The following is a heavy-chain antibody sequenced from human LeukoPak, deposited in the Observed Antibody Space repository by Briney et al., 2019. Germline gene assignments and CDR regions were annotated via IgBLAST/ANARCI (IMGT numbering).Heavy chain of an antibody. V-gene: IGHV1-18*01. Sequence: ASVKVSCKASGYSFIDYYLHWVRQAPGQGLEWMGWISTYNGNTNYAQKLQGRVTMTTDTLTSTVYMELRSLRSDDTAVYYCARERGSYSRVDYWGQGTLVTVSS. CDR3: ARERGSYSRVDY. D-gene: IGHD3-10*01. J-gene: IGHJ4*02. CDR1: GYSFIDYY. CDR2: ISTYNGNT.